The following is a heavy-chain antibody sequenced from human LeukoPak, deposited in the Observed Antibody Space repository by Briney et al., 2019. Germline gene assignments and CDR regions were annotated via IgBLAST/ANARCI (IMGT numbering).Heavy chain of an antibody. J-gene: IGHJ3*02. CDR2: ISSNGGST. CDR1: GFTFSSYA. D-gene: IGHD6-13*01. Sequence: SGGSLRLSCAASGFTFSSYAMHWVRQAPGKGLEYVSAISSNGGSTYYANSVKGRFTISRDNSKNTLYLQMGSLRAEDMAVYYCARGTAAARDAFDIWGQGTMVTVSS. V-gene: IGHV3-64*01. CDR3: ARGTAAARDAFDI.